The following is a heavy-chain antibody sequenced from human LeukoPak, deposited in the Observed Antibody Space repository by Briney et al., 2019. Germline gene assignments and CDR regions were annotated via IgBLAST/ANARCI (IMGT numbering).Heavy chain of an antibody. J-gene: IGHJ4*02. D-gene: IGHD6-19*01. V-gene: IGHV4-59*12. Sequence: PSETLSLTCTVSGGSISSYYWSWIRQPPGKGLEWIGYIYYSGSTNYNPSLKSRVTISVDTSKNQFSLKLSSVTAADTAVYYCAGVIAVAGKALDYWGQGTLVTVSS. CDR3: AGVIAVAGKALDY. CDR2: IYYSGST. CDR1: GGSISSYY.